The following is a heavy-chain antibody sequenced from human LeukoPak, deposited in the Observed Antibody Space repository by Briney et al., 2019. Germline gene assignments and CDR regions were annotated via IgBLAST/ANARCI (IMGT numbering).Heavy chain of an antibody. D-gene: IGHD3-10*01. Sequence: PGGSLRLSCAASGFIVSNNYMNWVRQAPGKGLEWVSVLYRDGGIYYADSVKGRFTISRDNSMNTVYLQMNSLRVEDTAVYYCARGSFGRPLDDWGQGTLVTVSS. CDR1: GFIVSNNY. CDR2: LYRDGGI. V-gene: IGHV3-53*01. J-gene: IGHJ4*02. CDR3: ARGSFGRPLDD.